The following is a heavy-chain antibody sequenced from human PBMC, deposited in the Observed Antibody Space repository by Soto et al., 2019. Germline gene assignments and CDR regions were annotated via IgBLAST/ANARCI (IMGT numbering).Heavy chain of an antibody. CDR3: AREGLYDSSGYYGIDY. CDR2: IGYDGSNY. J-gene: IGHJ4*02. Sequence: GGSLRLSCAASGCTFSSSGMHWVRQAPGKGLEWVAVIGYDGSNYHSAASLQGRFTLPRHNSKNPLYLQMNSLRAEDTAVYYCAREGLYDSSGYYGIDYWGQGTLVTVSS. V-gene: IGHV3-33*01. D-gene: IGHD3-22*01. CDR1: GCTFSSSG.